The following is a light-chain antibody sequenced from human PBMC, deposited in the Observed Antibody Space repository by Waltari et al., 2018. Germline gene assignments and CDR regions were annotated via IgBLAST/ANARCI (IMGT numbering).Light chain of an antibody. CDR3: ASYTTTTTAV. CDR2: DVS. J-gene: IGLJ2*01. CDR1: SRAVGAYDY. Sequence: QSALTQPASVSASPGQSITISCTGTSRAVGAYDYVSWYQVYPGKAPKLIIYDVSKRPSASSNRFSGSKSGNTASLVISGLHPDDEAVYYCASYTTTTTAVFGGGTRVTV. V-gene: IGLV2-14*03.